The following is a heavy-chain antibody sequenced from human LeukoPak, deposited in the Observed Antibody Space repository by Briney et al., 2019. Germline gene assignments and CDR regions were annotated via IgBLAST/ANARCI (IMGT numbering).Heavy chain of an antibody. CDR2: INPNSGGT. CDR1: GYTLTGYY. Sequence: ASVKVSCKASGYTLTGYYLNGVRQAPGKGLEWMEWINPNSGGTNYAQKFQGRVTMTRDTSISTAYMELSRLRSDDTAVYYCARGCGGSCYYYYYMDVWGKGTTVTISS. V-gene: IGHV1-2*02. D-gene: IGHD2-15*01. CDR3: ARGCGGSCYYYYYMDV. J-gene: IGHJ6*03.